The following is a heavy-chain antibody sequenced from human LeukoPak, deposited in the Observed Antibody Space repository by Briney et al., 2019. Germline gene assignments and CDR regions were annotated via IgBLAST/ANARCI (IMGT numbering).Heavy chain of an antibody. Sequence: PGGSLRLSCAASGFTFSSYAMSWVRQAPGKGLEWVSAISGSGGSTYYADSVKGRFTISSDNSKNTLYLQMNSLRAEDTAVYYCAKDHDGSGSPEDYWGQGTLVTVSS. CDR1: GFTFSSYA. CDR3: AKDHDGSGSPEDY. CDR2: ISGSGGST. D-gene: IGHD3-10*01. J-gene: IGHJ4*02. V-gene: IGHV3-23*01.